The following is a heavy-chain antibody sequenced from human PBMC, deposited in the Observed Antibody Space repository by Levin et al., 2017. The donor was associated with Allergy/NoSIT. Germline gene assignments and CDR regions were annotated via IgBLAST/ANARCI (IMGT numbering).Heavy chain of an antibody. V-gene: IGHV3-23*01. J-gene: IGHJ4*02. CDR3: AKGITTVIPVFDY. D-gene: IGHD4-17*01. CDR1: GFTFSNFA. Sequence: GGSLRLSCAASGFTFSNFAMSWVRQAPGKGLEWVSAITNSGRTYYSDSVKGRFTVSRDNSKNTLYLQLNSLIADGTAVYYCAKGITTVIPVFDYWGQGTLVTVSS. CDR2: ITNSGRT.